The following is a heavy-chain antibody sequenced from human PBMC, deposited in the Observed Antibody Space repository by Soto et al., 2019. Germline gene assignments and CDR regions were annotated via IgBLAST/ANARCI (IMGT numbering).Heavy chain of an antibody. V-gene: IGHV5-10-1*01. CDR1: GYSFTSYW. CDR2: IDPSDSYT. CDR3: ARPIAAAGNYYYGMDV. J-gene: IGHJ6*02. Sequence: PGESLKISCKGSGYSFTSYWISWVRQMPGKGLEWMGRIDPSDSYTNYSPSFQGHVTISADKSISTAYLQWSSLKASDTAMYYCARPIAAAGNYYYGMDVWGQGTTVTVSS. D-gene: IGHD6-13*01.